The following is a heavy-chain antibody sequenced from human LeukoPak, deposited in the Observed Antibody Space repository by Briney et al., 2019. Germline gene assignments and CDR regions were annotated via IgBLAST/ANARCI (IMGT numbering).Heavy chain of an antibody. CDR2: INAGNGNT. J-gene: IGHJ5*02. CDR3: ARVSFDYDILTGYSP. D-gene: IGHD3-9*01. Sequence: ASVKVSCKASGYTFTSYAMHWVRQAPGQRLEWMGWINAGNGNTKYSQKFQGRVTITRDTSASTAYMELSSLRSEDTAVYYCARVSFDYDILTGYSPWGRGTLVTVSS. V-gene: IGHV1-3*01. CDR1: GYTFTSYA.